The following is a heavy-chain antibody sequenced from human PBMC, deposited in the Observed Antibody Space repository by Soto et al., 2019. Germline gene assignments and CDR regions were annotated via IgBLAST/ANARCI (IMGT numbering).Heavy chain of an antibody. Sequence: QVHLVQSGAEVQKPGASVKVSCKASGYTFTDYYIHWVRQAPGQGLEWMGWINPKSAYTHSAQKFPGRVNMTRDTSISTAYMELSRLRSDDTALYFCARSIGTYGFDYWGQGTLLTVSS. CDR3: ARSIGTYGFDY. J-gene: IGHJ4*02. V-gene: IGHV1-2*02. D-gene: IGHD3-10*01. CDR1: GYTFTDYY. CDR2: INPKSAYT.